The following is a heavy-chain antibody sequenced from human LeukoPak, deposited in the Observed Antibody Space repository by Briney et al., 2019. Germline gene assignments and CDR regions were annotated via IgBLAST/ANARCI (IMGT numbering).Heavy chain of an antibody. D-gene: IGHD4-17*01. Sequence: PGGSLRLSCAASGFTFSSYAMSWVRQAPGKGLEWVSGIGGSGGSTYYADSVKGRLTISRDNSKNTVYLQMNSLRAEDTAVYYCAKSSGDYKTKFDSWGQGTLVTASS. CDR3: AKSSGDYKTKFDS. CDR2: IGGSGGST. J-gene: IGHJ4*02. CDR1: GFTFSSYA. V-gene: IGHV3-23*01.